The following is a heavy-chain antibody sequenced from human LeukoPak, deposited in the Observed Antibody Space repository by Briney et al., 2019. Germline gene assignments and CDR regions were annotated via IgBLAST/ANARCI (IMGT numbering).Heavy chain of an antibody. D-gene: IGHD3-10*01. CDR3: ARDRGFLYYYGMDV. CDR2: IYSGGST. V-gene: IGHV3-66*01. J-gene: IGHJ6*02. CDR1: GFTFSSYS. Sequence: AGSLRLSCAASGFTFSSYSMNWVRQAPGKGLEWVSVIYSGGSTYYADSVKGRFTISRDNSKNTLYLQMNSLRAEDTAVYYCARDRGFLYYYGMDVWGQGTTVTVSS.